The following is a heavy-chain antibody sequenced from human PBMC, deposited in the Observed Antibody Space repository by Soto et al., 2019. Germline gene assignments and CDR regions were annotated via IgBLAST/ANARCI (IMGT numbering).Heavy chain of an antibody. J-gene: IGHJ4*02. CDR3: ARIARGRIAARPPGY. CDR1: GYSISSGYY. CDR2: IYHSGST. Sequence: LSLTCAVSGYSISSGYYWGWIRQPPGKGLEWIGSIYHSGSTYYNPSLKSRVTISVDTSKNQFSLKLSSVTAADTAVYYCARIARGRIAARPPGYWGQGTLVTVSS. V-gene: IGHV4-38-2*01. D-gene: IGHD6-6*01.